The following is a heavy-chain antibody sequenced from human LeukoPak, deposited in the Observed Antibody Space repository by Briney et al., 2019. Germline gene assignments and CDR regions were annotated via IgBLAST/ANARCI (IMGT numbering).Heavy chain of an antibody. V-gene: IGHV3-33*01. CDR2: IWYDGSNK. CDR3: ARSLRFYPHYMDV. CDR1: GSTFSSYG. J-gene: IGHJ6*03. Sequence: PGGSLRLSCAASGSTFSSYGMHWVRQAPGKGLEWVAVIWYDGSNKYYANSVKGRFTISRDNSKNTLYLQMNSLRAEDTAVYYCARSLRFYPHYMDVWGKGTTVTVSS. D-gene: IGHD2-8*01.